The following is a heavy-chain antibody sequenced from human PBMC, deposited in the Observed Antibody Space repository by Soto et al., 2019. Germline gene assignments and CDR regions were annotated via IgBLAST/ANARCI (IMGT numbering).Heavy chain of an antibody. J-gene: IGHJ4*02. CDR3: AKGTHYGTGSSEY. CDR1: GFTSSRYA. D-gene: IGHD3-10*01. CDR2: FTGRGGSP. V-gene: IGHV3-23*01. Sequence: GGSLRLSCAASGFTSSRYAMTWVRKPPGERVDWASVFTGRGGSPYYSDAVRGRFTIARDDSNNTLYLQMDRLRDEDTAIYYCAKGTHYGTGSSEYWGEGTLVTAS.